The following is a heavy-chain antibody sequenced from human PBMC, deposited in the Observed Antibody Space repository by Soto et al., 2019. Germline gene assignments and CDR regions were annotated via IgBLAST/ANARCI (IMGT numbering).Heavy chain of an antibody. Sequence: QVQLVQSGAEVKKPGASVKVSCKTSGYTFTNFGLSWVRQAPGQGLEWMGWISAYNGNTNYAQNFQGRATMTTDTTTSTAYMELRSLRSDDTAVYYCAGGGTPVDYWGQGTLVTVSS. V-gene: IGHV1-18*01. D-gene: IGHD3-16*01. CDR2: ISAYNGNT. CDR1: GYTFTNFG. J-gene: IGHJ4*02. CDR3: AGGGTPVDY.